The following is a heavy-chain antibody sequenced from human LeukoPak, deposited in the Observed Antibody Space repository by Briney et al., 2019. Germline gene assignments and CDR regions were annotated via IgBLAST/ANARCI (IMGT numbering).Heavy chain of an antibody. D-gene: IGHD5-12*01. Sequence: ASVKVSCKASGYIFTGYYMHWVRQAPGQGLEWMGWINPNSGGTNYAQKFQGRVTMTRDTSISTAYMELSRLRSDDTAVYYCARAYSGYRIFDYWGQGTLVTVSS. CDR1: GYIFTGYY. J-gene: IGHJ4*02. CDR3: ARAYSGYRIFDY. V-gene: IGHV1-2*02. CDR2: INPNSGGT.